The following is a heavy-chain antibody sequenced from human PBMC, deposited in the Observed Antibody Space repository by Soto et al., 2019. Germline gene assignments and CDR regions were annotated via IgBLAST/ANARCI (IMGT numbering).Heavy chain of an antibody. Sequence: EVQLVESGGGLVQPGGSLRLSCAASGFTFSDHYMGWVRQAPGKGLEWLGRTRNKANSYTTEYAASVKGRFIISRDDSRNSLYLQMNSLKTEDTAVYYCARISTFEGMDVWGQGTTVTVSS. CDR1: GFTFSDHY. D-gene: IGHD3-3*01. CDR2: TRNKANSYTT. V-gene: IGHV3-72*01. CDR3: ARISTFEGMDV. J-gene: IGHJ6*02.